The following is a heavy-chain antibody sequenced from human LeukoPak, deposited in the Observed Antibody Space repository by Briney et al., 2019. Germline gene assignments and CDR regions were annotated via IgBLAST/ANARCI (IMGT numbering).Heavy chain of an antibody. CDR1: GGSFSDYW. Sequence: SETLSLTCAVYGGSFSDYWWTWIRQSPGKGLEWIGYIYYSGSTNYNPSLKSRVTISVDTSKNQFSLKLSSVTAADTAVYYCARVDRGTGYRRFDPWGQGTLVTVSS. D-gene: IGHD2-15*01. J-gene: IGHJ5*02. CDR3: ARVDRGTGYRRFDP. V-gene: IGHV4-59*01. CDR2: IYYSGST.